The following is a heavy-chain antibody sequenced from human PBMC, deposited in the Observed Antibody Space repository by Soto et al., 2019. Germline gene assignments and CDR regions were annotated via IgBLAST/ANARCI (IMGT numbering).Heavy chain of an antibody. Sequence: GGSLRLSCAASGFTFSSYAMSWVRQAPGKGLEWVSAISGSGGSTYYADSVKGRFTISRDNSKNTLYLQMNSLRAEDTAVYYCAKDLMEWLFPNWFDPWGQGTLVTVSS. J-gene: IGHJ5*02. CDR2: ISGSGGST. CDR1: GFTFSSYA. CDR3: AKDLMEWLFPNWFDP. V-gene: IGHV3-23*01. D-gene: IGHD3-3*01.